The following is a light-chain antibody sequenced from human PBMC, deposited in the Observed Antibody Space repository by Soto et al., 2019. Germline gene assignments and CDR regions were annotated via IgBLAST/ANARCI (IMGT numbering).Light chain of an antibody. CDR3: QQYGSSPPYT. CDR1: QSVSSRY. Sequence: EIVLTQSPGTLSLSPGERATLSCRASQSVSSRYLAWYQPKPGQAPRLLMYGASSRATGIPDRFSGSGSGTDFTLTISRLEPEDFAVYDCQQYGSSPPYTFGQGTKLEIK. V-gene: IGKV3-20*01. CDR2: GAS. J-gene: IGKJ2*01.